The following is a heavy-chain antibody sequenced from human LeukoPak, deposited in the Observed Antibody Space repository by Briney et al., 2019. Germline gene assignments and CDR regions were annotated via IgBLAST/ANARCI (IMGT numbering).Heavy chain of an antibody. CDR2: ISSSSSYI. D-gene: IGHD1-1*01. V-gene: IGHV3-21*01. CDR1: GFTFNFYS. Sequence: GGSLRLSCAASGFTFNFYSMNWVRQAPGKGLEWVSSISSSSSYIYYTGSVKGRFTISRDNAKNSLYLQMNSLRAEDTAVYYCARGKLDTFDYWGQGTLVTVSS. J-gene: IGHJ4*02. CDR3: ARGKLDTFDY.